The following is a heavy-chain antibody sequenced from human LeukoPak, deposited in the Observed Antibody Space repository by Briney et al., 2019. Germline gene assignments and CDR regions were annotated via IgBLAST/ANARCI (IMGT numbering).Heavy chain of an antibody. CDR1: GFTFSSYG. Sequence: GGSLRLSCAASGFTFSSYGMSWVRQAPGKGLEWVSYISSSGSTIYYADSVKGRFTISRDNARNSLYLQMNSLRAEDTAVYYCAELGITMIGGVWGKGTTVAISS. CDR3: AELGITMIGGV. D-gene: IGHD3-10*02. CDR2: ISSSGSTI. J-gene: IGHJ6*04. V-gene: IGHV3-48*04.